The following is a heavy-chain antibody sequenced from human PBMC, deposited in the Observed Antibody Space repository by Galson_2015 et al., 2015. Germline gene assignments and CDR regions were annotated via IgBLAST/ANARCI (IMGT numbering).Heavy chain of an antibody. CDR2: ISAYNGNT. CDR1: GYTFTSYG. CDR3: VYRPPLGSGDY. J-gene: IGHJ4*02. D-gene: IGHD3-10*01. V-gene: IGHV1-18*01. Sequence: QSGAEVKKPGASATVSCTASGYTFTSYGISWVRQAPGQGLEWMGWISAYNGNTNYAQKLQGRVTMTTDTSTSTAYMELRSLRSDDTAVYYCVYRPPLGSGDYWGQGTLVTVSS.